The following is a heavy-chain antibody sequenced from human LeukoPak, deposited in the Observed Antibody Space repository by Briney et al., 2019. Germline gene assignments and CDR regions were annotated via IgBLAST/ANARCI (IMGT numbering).Heavy chain of an antibody. CDR2: ISAYNGNT. V-gene: IGHV1-18*01. J-gene: IGHJ4*02. CDR1: GYTFTNYG. Sequence: ASVKVSCKPSGYTFTNYGFTWVRQAPGQGLEWMGWISAYNGNTNYAQKFQGRVTMTRDTSISTAYMELSRLRSDDTAVYYCARPRGYSGYDYWYWGQGTLVTVSS. D-gene: IGHD5-12*01. CDR3: ARPRGYSGYDYWY.